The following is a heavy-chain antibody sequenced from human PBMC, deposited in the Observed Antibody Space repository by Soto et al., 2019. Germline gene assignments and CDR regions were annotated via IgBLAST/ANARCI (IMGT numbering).Heavy chain of an antibody. CDR1: GFTFSSYA. V-gene: IGHV3-30-3*01. Sequence: QVQLVESGGGVVQPGRSLRLSCAASGFTFSSYAMHWVRQAPGKGLEWVAVISYDGRNKYYADSVKGRFTISRDNSKNTLYLQMNSLRAEDTAVYYCARVWIGKRDTAMVIDYWGQGTLVTVSS. CDR3: ARVWIGKRDTAMVIDY. CDR2: ISYDGRNK. J-gene: IGHJ4*02. D-gene: IGHD5-18*01.